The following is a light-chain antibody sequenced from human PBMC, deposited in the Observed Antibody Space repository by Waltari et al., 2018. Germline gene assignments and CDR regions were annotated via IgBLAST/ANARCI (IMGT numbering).Light chain of an antibody. CDR2: STS. J-gene: IGKJ1*01. CDR1: QSVSSSY. V-gene: IGKV3-20*01. CDR3: QPFGDSPPSWT. Sequence: EIVLTQSPGTLSLSPGERATLSCRASQSVSSSYLAWYQHKPGQAPRLLIYSTSSRATGIPDRFSGSGSGTDFTLTISRLEPEDFALYYCQPFGDSPPSWTFGQGTKVEIK.